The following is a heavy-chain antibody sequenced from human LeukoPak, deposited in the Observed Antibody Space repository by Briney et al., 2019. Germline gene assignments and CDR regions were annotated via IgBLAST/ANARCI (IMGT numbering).Heavy chain of an antibody. CDR1: GFTFSSYW. V-gene: IGHV3-7*01. CDR2: IKQDGSEM. J-gene: IGHJ4*02. D-gene: IGHD2-15*01. Sequence: GGSLRLSCAASGFTFSSYWMNWVRQAPAKGLEWVANIKQDGSEMYYVDSVKGRFTISRDNNKNSLYLQMNNLRVGDTAVYYCARDPGRGSCFDYWGQGTLVTVSS. CDR3: ARDPGRGSCFDY.